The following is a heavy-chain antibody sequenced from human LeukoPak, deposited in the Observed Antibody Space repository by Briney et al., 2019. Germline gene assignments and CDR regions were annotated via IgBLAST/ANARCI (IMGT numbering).Heavy chain of an antibody. D-gene: IGHD6-6*01. CDR2: ISSSSSYI. V-gene: IGHV3-21*01. CDR3: AREVAARRLGSWVDP. Sequence: GGSLRLSCATSGFTFSSYSMNWVRQAPGKGLEWVSSISSSSSYIYYADSVKGRFTISRDNAKNSLYLQMNSLRAEDTAVYYCAREVAARRLGSWVDPWGQGTLVTVSP. CDR1: GFTFSSYS. J-gene: IGHJ5*02.